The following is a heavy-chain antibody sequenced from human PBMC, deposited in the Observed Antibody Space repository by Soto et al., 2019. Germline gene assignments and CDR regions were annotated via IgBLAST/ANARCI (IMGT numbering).Heavy chain of an antibody. CDR1: GYTFTIYY. CDR2: INPSGGST. D-gene: IGHD3-3*01. CDR3: ARQSAIFGVVT. V-gene: IGHV1-46*03. Sequence: ASVKVSCKSSGYTFTIYYMHWVLQAPGQGLEWMGIINPSGGSTSYAQKFQGRVTMTRDTSMSTVYMELSSLRSEDTAVYYCARQSAIFGVVTWGQGTLVTVPS. J-gene: IGHJ5*02.